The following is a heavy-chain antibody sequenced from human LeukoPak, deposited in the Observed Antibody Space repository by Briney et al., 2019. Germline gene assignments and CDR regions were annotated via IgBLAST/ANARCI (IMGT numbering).Heavy chain of an antibody. Sequence: GGSLRLSCAASGFTFSSFRMSWVRQAPGKGLEWVANIKQDRSDKYYMDSVKGRFTISKDIPKNSLYLQMNSLRAEDTAVYYCAKSSGYGGIDFDYWGLGTLVTVSS. V-gene: IGHV3-7*02. J-gene: IGHJ4*02. CDR2: IKQDRSDK. CDR3: AKSSGYGGIDFDY. D-gene: IGHD4-23*01. CDR1: GFTFSSFR.